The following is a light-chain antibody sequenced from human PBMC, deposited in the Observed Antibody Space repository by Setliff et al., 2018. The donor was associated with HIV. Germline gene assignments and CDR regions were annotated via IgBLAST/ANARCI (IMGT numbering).Light chain of an antibody. CDR3: QSYDSSLSGVV. Sequence: QSALAQSASVSGSPGQSITISCTGTSSSNIGSGYDVHWYQYLPGTAPKLLIYGNSNRPSGVPDRFSGSKSGTSASLAITGLQAEDEADYYCQSYDSSLSGVVFGGGTQLTVL. J-gene: IGLJ2*01. V-gene: IGLV1-40*01. CDR2: GNS. CDR1: SSNIGSGYD.